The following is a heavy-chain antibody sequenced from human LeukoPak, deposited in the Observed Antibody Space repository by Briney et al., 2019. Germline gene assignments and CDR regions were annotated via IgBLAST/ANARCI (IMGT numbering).Heavy chain of an antibody. V-gene: IGHV4-34*01. CDR2: INHSGST. Sequence: SETLSLTCAVYGGSFSGYYWSWIRQPPGKGLEWIGEINHSGSTNYNPSLKSRVTISVDTSKNQFSLKLSSVTAADTAVYYCAGDYDDYWGQGTLVTVSS. CDR3: AGDYDDY. D-gene: IGHD4-17*01. CDR1: GGSFSGYY. J-gene: IGHJ4*02.